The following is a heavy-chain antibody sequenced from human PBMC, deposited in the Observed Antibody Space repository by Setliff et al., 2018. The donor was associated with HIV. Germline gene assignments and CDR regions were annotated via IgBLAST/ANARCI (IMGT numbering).Heavy chain of an antibody. J-gene: IGHJ5*02. Sequence: ASETLSLTCTVSGGSISTDYWTWIRQPPGKGLEWIGYIYNSASTSYNPSLKSRVTISVDTSKNQFSLKLSSVTAADTAVYYCARRIDNSGTFPDKNWFDPWGRGTLVTVSS. CDR3: ARRIDNSGTFPDKNWFDP. CDR1: GGSISTDY. CDR2: IYNSAST. D-gene: IGHD3-10*01. V-gene: IGHV4-4*09.